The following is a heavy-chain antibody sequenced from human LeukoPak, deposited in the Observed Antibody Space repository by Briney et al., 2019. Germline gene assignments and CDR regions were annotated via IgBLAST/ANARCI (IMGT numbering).Heavy chain of an antibody. CDR3: ARGRYDYVWGTRLDY. J-gene: IGHJ4*02. CDR1: GGSISSYY. V-gene: IGHV4-59*12. CDR2: IYYSGST. Sequence: SETLSLTCTVSGGSISSYYWSWIRQPPGKGLEWIGYIYYSGSTNYNPSLKSRVTISVDTSKNQFSLKLSSVTAADTAVYYCARGRYDYVWGTRLDYWGQGTLVTVSS. D-gene: IGHD3-16*01.